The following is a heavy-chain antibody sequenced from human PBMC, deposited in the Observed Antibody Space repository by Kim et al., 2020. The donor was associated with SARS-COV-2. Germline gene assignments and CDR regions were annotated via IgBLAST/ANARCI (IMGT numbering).Heavy chain of an antibody. D-gene: IGHD3-22*01. CDR3: AKVTYASSGYYEGCGY. J-gene: IGHJ4*02. V-gene: IGHV3-23*01. Sequence: GGSLRLSCAASGFTFSSYAMSWVRQAPGKGLEWVAAISGSGGSTYYADSVKGRFTISRDNSKNTLYLQMNSLRAEDTAVYYCAKVTYASSGYYEGCGYWGQGTLVTVSS. CDR2: ISGSGGST. CDR1: GFTFSSYA.